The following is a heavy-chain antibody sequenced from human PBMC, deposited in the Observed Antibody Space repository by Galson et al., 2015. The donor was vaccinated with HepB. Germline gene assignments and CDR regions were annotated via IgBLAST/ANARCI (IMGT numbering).Heavy chain of an antibody. CDR1: GFTFSSYG. Sequence: SLRLSCAASGFTFSSYGMHWVRQAPGKGLEWVAVIWYDGSNKYYADSVKGRFTISRDNSKNTLYLQMNSLRAEDTAVYYCARGGGGVGARSPEFDYWGQGTLVTVSS. D-gene: IGHD1-26*01. CDR3: ARGGGGVGARSPEFDY. J-gene: IGHJ4*02. V-gene: IGHV3-33*01. CDR2: IWYDGSNK.